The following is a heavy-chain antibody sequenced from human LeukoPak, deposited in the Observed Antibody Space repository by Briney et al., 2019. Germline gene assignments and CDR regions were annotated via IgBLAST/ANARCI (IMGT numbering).Heavy chain of an antibody. D-gene: IGHD5-12*01. J-gene: IGHJ4*02. V-gene: IGHV4-38-2*02. Sequence: SETLSLTCIVSGYSITSGYYWGWIRQPPGKGLEWIGSIYHSGDTYYNPSLKSRVTISVDTSKNQFSLKLSSVTAADTAVYYCASSYSGYDLDWGQGTLVTVSS. CDR1: GYSITSGYY. CDR2: IYHSGDT. CDR3: ASSYSGYDLD.